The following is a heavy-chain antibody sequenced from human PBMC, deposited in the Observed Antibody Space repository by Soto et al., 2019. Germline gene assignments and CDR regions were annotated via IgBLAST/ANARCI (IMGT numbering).Heavy chain of an antibody. CDR1: GVTVRSDF. D-gene: IGHD6-13*01. J-gene: IGHJ4*02. Sequence: GGSPTLSPSSSGVTVRSDFRIWVRQAPGEGLEWVSAISGSGGRTYYADSAKGRFTTSRHNSNNTLYPQITRLRAEDTAVYYCAKDKEAVSSSWPPFDHWGQGTLVTVAS. CDR2: ISGSGGRT. CDR3: AKDKEAVSSSWPPFDH. V-gene: IGHV3-23*01.